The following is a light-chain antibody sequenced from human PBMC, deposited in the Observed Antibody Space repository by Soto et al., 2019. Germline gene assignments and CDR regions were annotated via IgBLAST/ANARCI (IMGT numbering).Light chain of an antibody. J-gene: IGKJ5*01. Sequence: DTQLTQSPSFLSASVGDRVTITCRASQGISSYLVWYQQKAGKAPKLLIHTASTLQSGVPSRFSGSGSGTEFTLTISSLQPEDFATYYCQQLNSYPITFGQGTRLEIK. V-gene: IGKV1-9*01. CDR3: QQLNSYPIT. CDR1: QGISSY. CDR2: TAS.